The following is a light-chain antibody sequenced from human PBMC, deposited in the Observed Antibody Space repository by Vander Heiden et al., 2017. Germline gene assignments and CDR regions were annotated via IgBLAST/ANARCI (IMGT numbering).Light chain of an antibody. CDR3: QQYGSSPPIT. CDR2: GAS. J-gene: IGKJ5*01. V-gene: IGKV3-20*01. CDR1: QSVSSSY. Sequence: EIVLTQSPGTLSLSPGERATLSCRASQSVSSSYLACYKQKPGQAPRLLIYGASSRATGIPDRFSGSGSGTDFTLTISRLEPEDFAVYYCQQYGSSPPITFGQGTRLEIK.